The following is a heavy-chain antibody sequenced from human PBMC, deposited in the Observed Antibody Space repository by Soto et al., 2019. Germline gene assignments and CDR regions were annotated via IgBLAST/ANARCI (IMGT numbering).Heavy chain of an antibody. J-gene: IGHJ4*02. CDR1: GGSFSGYY. V-gene: IGHV4-34*01. D-gene: IGHD3-3*01. Sequence: SETLSLTCAVYGGSFSGYYWSWIRQPPGKGLEWIGEINHSGSTNYNPSLKSRDTISVDTSKNQFSLKLSSVTAADTAVYYCARGSFWSGYYAFAYWGQGTLVTVSS. CDR2: INHSGST. CDR3: ARGSFWSGYYAFAY.